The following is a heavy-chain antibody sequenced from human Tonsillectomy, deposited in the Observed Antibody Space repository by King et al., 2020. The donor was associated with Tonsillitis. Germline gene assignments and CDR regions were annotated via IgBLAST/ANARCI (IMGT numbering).Heavy chain of an antibody. CDR2: IIPIFGTA. Sequence: QLVQSGAEVKKPGSSVKVSCKASGGTFSSYAISWVRQAPGQGLEWMGGIIPIFGTANYAQKFQGRVTITADESTSTAYMELSSLRSEDTAVYYCARDLYWGAVAHYYGMDVWGQGTTVTVSS. J-gene: IGHJ6*02. V-gene: IGHV1-69*01. CDR1: GGTFSSYA. D-gene: IGHD6-19*01. CDR3: ARDLYWGAVAHYYGMDV.